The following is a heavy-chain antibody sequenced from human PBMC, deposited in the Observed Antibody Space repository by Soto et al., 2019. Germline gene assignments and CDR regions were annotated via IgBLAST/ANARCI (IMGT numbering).Heavy chain of an antibody. CDR1: GFTFSSYG. D-gene: IGHD3-10*01. Sequence: QVQLVESGGGVVQPGRSLRLSCAASGFTFSSYGMHWVRQAPGKGLEWVAVISYDGSNKYYADSVKGRFTISRDNSKNTLYLKMNSLRAEDTAVYYCTSLELWFGELLFSYWGQGTLVTVSS. J-gene: IGHJ4*02. V-gene: IGHV3-30*03. CDR2: ISYDGSNK. CDR3: TSLELWFGELLFSY.